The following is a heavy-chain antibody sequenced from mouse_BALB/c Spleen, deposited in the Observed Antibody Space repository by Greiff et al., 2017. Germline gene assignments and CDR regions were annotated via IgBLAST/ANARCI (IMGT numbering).Heavy chain of an antibody. CDR1: GFTFTDYY. J-gene: IGHJ2*01. Sequence: VQLKESGGGLVQPGGSLRLSCATSGFTFTDYYMSWVRQPPGKALEWLGFIRNKANGYTTEYSASVKGRFTISRDNSQSILYLQMNTLRAEDSATYYCARDPVPPGFDYWGQGTTLTVSS. CDR2: IRNKANGYTT. CDR3: ARDPVPPGFDY. V-gene: IGHV7-3*02. D-gene: IGHD1-1*01.